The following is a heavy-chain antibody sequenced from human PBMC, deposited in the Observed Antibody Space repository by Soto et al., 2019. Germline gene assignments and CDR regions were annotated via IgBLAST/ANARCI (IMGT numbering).Heavy chain of an antibody. CDR1: GFICSSYD. CDR2: ILVGGST. V-gene: IGHV3-23*01. CDR3: AKATATGGGAFEV. D-gene: IGHD2-8*02. Sequence: GGSLRLSCAVSGFICSSYDMSWVRQAPGKGLEWVSTILVGGSTHYEDSVKGRFTISRDTSKNTVYLQMNSLTAGDTAVYYCAKATATGGGAFEVYGQGTMVTVSS. J-gene: IGHJ3*01.